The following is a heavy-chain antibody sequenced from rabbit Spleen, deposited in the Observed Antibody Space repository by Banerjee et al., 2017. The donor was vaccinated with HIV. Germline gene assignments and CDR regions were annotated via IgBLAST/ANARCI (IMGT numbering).Heavy chain of an antibody. V-gene: IGHV1S7*01. D-gene: IGHD6-1*01. CDR2: IDPIFGIT. Sequence: QQLEESGGGLVQPGGSLKLSCTASGFTLSSYYMNWVRQAPGKGLEWIGYIDPIFGITYYANWVNGRFSISRENAQNTVFLQMTSLTAADTATYFCARSADGYGGYGYAVTRLDLWGPGTLVTVS. CDR3: ARSADGYGGYGYAVTRLDL. CDR1: GFTLSSYY. J-gene: IGHJ3*01.